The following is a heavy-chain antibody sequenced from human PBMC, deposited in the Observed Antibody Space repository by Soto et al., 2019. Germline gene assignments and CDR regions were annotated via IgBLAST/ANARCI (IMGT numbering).Heavy chain of an antibody. D-gene: IGHD3-22*01. V-gene: IGHV4-59*01. Sequence: SETLSLTCTVSGGSISSYYWSWIRQPPGKGPEWIGYIYYSGSTNYNPSLKSRVTISVDTSKNQFSLKLSSVTAADTAVYYCARAEYDSSGYYYFDYWGQGTLVTVSS. CDR1: GGSISSYY. CDR3: ARAEYDSSGYYYFDY. J-gene: IGHJ4*02. CDR2: IYYSGST.